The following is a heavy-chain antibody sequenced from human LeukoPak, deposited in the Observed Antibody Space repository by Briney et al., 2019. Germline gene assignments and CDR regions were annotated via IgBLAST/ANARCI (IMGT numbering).Heavy chain of an antibody. J-gene: IGHJ4*02. CDR2: ISWNSGSI. CDR1: GFTFSSYS. CDR3: AKGAHSSSWAFFDY. D-gene: IGHD6-13*01. V-gene: IGHV3-9*01. Sequence: GGSLRLSCAASGFTFSSYSMSWVRQAPGKGLEWVSGISWNSGSIGYADSVKGRFTISRDNAKNSLYLEMNSLRAEDTALYYCAKGAHSSSWAFFDYWGQGTLVTVSS.